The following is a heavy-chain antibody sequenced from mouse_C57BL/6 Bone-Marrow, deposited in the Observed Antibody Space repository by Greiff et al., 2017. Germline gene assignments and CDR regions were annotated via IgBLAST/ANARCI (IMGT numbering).Heavy chain of an antibody. CDR2: IDPNSGGT. CDR3: ASGDGYLIYFDY. J-gene: IGHJ2*01. CDR1: GYTFTSYW. Sequence: QVQLKESGAELVKPGASVKLSCKASGYTFTSYWMHWVKQRPGRGLEWIGRIDPNSGGTKYNEKFKSKATLTVDQPSSTAYMQLSSLTSEDSAVYYCASGDGYLIYFDYWGQGTTLTVSS. V-gene: IGHV1-72*01. D-gene: IGHD2-3*01.